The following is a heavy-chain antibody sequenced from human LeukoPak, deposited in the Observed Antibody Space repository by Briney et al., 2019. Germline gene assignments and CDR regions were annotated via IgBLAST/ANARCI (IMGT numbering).Heavy chain of an antibody. CDR1: GSIFTSYW. V-gene: IGHV5-51*01. Sequence: GASLQISCKGSGSIFTSYWIGCVRQLPGKVLEWMGIIYPGDSDTRYSPSFQGQVTISADKSISTAYLQWSSLKASDTAMYYCARHEGLVAYWGQGTLVTVSS. CDR2: IYPGDSDT. D-gene: IGHD6-6*01. CDR3: ARHEGLVAY. J-gene: IGHJ4*02.